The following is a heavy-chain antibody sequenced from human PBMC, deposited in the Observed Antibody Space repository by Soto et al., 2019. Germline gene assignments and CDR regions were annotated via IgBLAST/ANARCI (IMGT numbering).Heavy chain of an antibody. J-gene: IGHJ4*02. D-gene: IGHD2-2*01. V-gene: IGHV3-30-3*01. Sequence: QVRLVESGGGVVQPGRSLRLSCAASGFTFSSFALRWVRQAPGKGLDWVALVSYDGNNKFYADSVKGRFTISRDNSKKTLHLQMNGLRPEDTAVYYCATPTSSPYLAYWGQGTLVTVSS. CDR2: VSYDGNNK. CDR1: GFTFSSFA. CDR3: ATPTSSPYLAY.